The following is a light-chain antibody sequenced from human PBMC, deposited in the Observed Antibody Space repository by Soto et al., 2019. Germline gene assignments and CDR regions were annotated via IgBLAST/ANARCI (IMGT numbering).Light chain of an antibody. V-gene: IGLV1-47*01. CDR1: SSNIGYNY. CDR2: RND. J-gene: IGLJ3*02. Sequence: QSVLTQPPSASGTPGQRVTISCSGTSSNIGYNYVYWYQQLPGTAPKLLIYRNDQRPSGVPDRCSGSKSGTSASLAISGLRSEDEADYYCAAWDDSLSGWVFGGGTKVTVL. CDR3: AAWDDSLSGWV.